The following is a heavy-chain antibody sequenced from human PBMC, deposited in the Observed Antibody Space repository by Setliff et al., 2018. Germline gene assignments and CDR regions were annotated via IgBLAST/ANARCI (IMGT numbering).Heavy chain of an antibody. CDR1: GYSFTTYW. CDR2: IYLGDSDT. Sequence: GESLKISCKGSGYSFTTYWIGWVRQMPGKGLECMGIIYLGDSDTRYSPSFQGQVTISADKSISTAYLQWSSLKASDTAMYYCVRPQVVTAHYWYFDLWGRGTLVTSPQ. J-gene: IGHJ2*01. D-gene: IGHD2-21*02. CDR3: VRPQVVTAHYWYFDL. V-gene: IGHV5-51*01.